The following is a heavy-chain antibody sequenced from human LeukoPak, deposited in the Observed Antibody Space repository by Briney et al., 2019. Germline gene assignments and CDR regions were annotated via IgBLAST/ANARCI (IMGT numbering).Heavy chain of an antibody. Sequence: PGGSLRLSCAASGFTFSSYAMSWVRQAPGKGLEWVSAISGSGGSTYYADSVKGRFTISRDNSKNTLYLQMNSLRAEDTAVYYCAKDGRYYDFWSGYLKPAYYYYYMDVWGKGTTVIFSS. CDR3: AKDGRYYDFWSGYLKPAYYYYYMDV. D-gene: IGHD3-3*01. V-gene: IGHV3-23*01. J-gene: IGHJ6*03. CDR2: ISGSGGST. CDR1: GFTFSSYA.